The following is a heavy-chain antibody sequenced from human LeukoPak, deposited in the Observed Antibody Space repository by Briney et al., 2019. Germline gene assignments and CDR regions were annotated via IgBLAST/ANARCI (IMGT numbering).Heavy chain of an antibody. Sequence: GGSLRLSCAASGCTFSSYAMSWVRQAPGKGLEWVSAISGSGGSTYYADSVKGRFTISRDNSKNTLYLQMNSLRAEDTAVYYCAKGFEYSSSVVYYFDYWGQGTLVTVSS. V-gene: IGHV3-23*01. J-gene: IGHJ4*02. CDR3: AKGFEYSSSVVYYFDY. D-gene: IGHD6-6*01. CDR1: GCTFSSYA. CDR2: ISGSGGST.